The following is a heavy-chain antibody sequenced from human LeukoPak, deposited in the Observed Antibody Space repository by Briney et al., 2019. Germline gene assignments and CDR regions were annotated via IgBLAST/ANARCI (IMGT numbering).Heavy chain of an antibody. CDR1: GFTFTNYW. CDR2: IREDGGDI. V-gene: IGHV3-7*01. J-gene: IGHJ1*01. Sequence: GGSLRLSCAASGFTFTNYWMSWVRQAPGKGPEWVAMIREDGGDIYYVGSVKGRFTISRDNAKNSLFLQMNSLRAEDTAVYYCVRDRGSGGSQTHEFFEHWGQGTLVTVSS. CDR3: VRDRGSGGSQTHEFFEH. D-gene: IGHD1-26*01.